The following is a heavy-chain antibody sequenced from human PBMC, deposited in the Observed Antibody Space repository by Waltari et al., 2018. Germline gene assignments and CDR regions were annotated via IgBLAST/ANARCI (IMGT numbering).Heavy chain of an antibody. V-gene: IGHV4-38-2*01. CDR3: ARNSGNYSLFY. CDR2: SYHSGRT. CDR1: GYSISSGYF. Sequence: QVQLQESGPGLVKPSETLSLTCAVSGYSISSGYFWGWIRQPPGKGLEWIGSSYHSGRTYYNPSLNRRVTRSVDTSKNQFTLKLSAVTAADTAVDYCARNSGNYSLFYWGQGTLVTGSS. D-gene: IGHD1-26*01. J-gene: IGHJ4*02.